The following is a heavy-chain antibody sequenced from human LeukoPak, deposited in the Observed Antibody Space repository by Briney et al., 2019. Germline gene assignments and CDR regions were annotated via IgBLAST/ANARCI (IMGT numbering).Heavy chain of an antibody. CDR2: ISGSGGNT. Sequence: GGSLRLSCAASGFTFSTYFMSWVRQAPGKGLEWVSGISGSGGNTYYADSVKGRFTISRDNSKNTLYLQMNSLRAEDTAIFYCAKYPASGGYFDYWGQGTPVTVSS. V-gene: IGHV3-23*01. J-gene: IGHJ4*02. D-gene: IGHD6-13*01. CDR3: AKYPASGGYFDY. CDR1: GFTFSTYF.